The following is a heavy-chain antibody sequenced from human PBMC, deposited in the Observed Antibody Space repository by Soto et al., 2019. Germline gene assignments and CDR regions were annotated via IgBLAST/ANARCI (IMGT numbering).Heavy chain of an antibody. D-gene: IGHD3-3*01. CDR2: MNPNSGNT. CDR1: GYTFTSYD. V-gene: IGHV1-8*01. Sequence: ASVKVSCKASGYTFTSYDINWVRQATGQGLEWMGWMNPNSGNTGYAQKFQGRVTMTRNTSISTAYMELSSLRSEDTAVYYCARAGSPTYYDFWSGYYGSPHDAFDIWGQGTMVTVSS. J-gene: IGHJ3*02. CDR3: ARAGSPTYYDFWSGYYGSPHDAFDI.